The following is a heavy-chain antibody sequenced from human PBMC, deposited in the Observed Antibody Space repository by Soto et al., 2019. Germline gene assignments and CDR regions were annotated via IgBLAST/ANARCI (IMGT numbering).Heavy chain of an antibody. D-gene: IGHD3-22*01. CDR1: CYSFTNYW. CDR3: ARLGPDSSGYRGAFDI. CDR2: IYPGDSDT. Sequence: RASLKVFCKASCYSFTNYWMGWVPLKPGKGLEWMGIIYPGDSDTRYSPSFQGQVTISADKSISTAYLQWSSLKASDTAMYYCARLGPDSSGYRGAFDIWGQGTMVTVSS. J-gene: IGHJ3*02. V-gene: IGHV5-51*01.